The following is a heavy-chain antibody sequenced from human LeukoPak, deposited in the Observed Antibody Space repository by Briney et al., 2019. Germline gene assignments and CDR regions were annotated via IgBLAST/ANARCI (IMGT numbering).Heavy chain of an antibody. CDR2: IRYDGSNK. CDR3: ARDLSQDFLSGYLDAFDL. Sequence: GGSLRLSCAASGFTFSSYGMHWVRQAPGKGLEWVAFIRYDGSNKYYADSVKGRFTISRDNSKNTLYLQMNSLTAEDTAVYYCARDLSQDFLSGYLDAFDLWGQGTMVTVSS. V-gene: IGHV3-30*02. CDR1: GFTFSSYG. J-gene: IGHJ3*01. D-gene: IGHD3-3*01.